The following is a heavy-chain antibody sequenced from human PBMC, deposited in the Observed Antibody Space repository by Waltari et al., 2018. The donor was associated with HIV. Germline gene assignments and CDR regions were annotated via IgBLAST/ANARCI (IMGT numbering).Heavy chain of an antibody. V-gene: IGHV3-33*01. Sequence: VQLVESGGGVVPPGRSLRLSCAASAFSFYSYAIHWVRPAPGKGLEWVAAIRYNGSKEQYIDSVKGRFTISRDNSNNTLYLQMNSLRAEDTAVYFCARDLGRHPDWSFDLWGRGTLVTVSS. CDR3: ARDLGRHPDWSFDL. J-gene: IGHJ2*01. CDR1: AFSFYSYA. CDR2: IRYNGSKE.